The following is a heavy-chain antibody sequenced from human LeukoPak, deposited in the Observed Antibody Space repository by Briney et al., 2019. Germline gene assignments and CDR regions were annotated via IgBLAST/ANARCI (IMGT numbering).Heavy chain of an antibody. V-gene: IGHV3-21*04. CDR1: GFTFSSYS. J-gene: IGHJ3*02. CDR3: ARDGPNQRWLQPDAFDI. Sequence: PGGSLRLSCAASGFTFSSYSMNWVRQAPGKGLEWVSSISSSSSYIYYADSVKGRFTISRDNAKNSLYLQMNSLRAEDTAVYYCARDGPNQRWLQPDAFDIWGQGTMVTVSS. D-gene: IGHD5-24*01. CDR2: ISSSSSYI.